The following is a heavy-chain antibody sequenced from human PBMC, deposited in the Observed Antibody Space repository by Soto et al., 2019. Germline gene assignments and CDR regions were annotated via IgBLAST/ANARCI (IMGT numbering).Heavy chain of an antibody. CDR2: IHNSGST. J-gene: IGHJ4*02. V-gene: IGHV4-4*08. CDR3: ARGYDILTGPPDY. Sequence: PSETLSLTCTVSGGSISGYYWSWIRQPPGKGLEWIGIIHNSGSTYYNPSLKSRVIISADTSKNQFSLKLTSVTAADTAVYYCARGYDILTGPPDYWGQGTLVTVSS. D-gene: IGHD3-9*01. CDR1: GGSISGYY.